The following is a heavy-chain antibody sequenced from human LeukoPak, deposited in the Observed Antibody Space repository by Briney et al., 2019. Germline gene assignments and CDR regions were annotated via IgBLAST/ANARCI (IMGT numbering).Heavy chain of an antibody. Sequence: GGSLRLSCAASGFTFSSYSMNWVRQAPGKGLEWVSSISSSSSYIYYADSVKGRFTISRDNAKNSLYLQMNSLRAEDTAVYYCARGGQSIIGSKGDYWGQGTLVTASS. CDR1: GFTFSSYS. J-gene: IGHJ4*02. CDR2: ISSSSSYI. CDR3: ARGGQSIIGSKGDY. D-gene: IGHD3-10*01. V-gene: IGHV3-21*01.